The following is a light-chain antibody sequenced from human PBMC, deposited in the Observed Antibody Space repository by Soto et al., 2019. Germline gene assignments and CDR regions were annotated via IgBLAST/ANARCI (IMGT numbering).Light chain of an antibody. J-gene: IGKJ4*01. CDR2: GAS. CDR1: QSVSSSY. Sequence: EIVLTQSPGTLPLSPGERATLSCRASQSVSSSYLAWYQPKPGQAPRLLIYGASSRATGIPDRFSGSGSGTDFTLTISRLEPEDFAVYYCQQYGSSLLTFGGGTKVEIK. V-gene: IGKV3-20*01. CDR3: QQYGSSLLT.